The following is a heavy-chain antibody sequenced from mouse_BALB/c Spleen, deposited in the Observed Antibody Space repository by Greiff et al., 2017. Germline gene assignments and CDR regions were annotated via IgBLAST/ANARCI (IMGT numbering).Heavy chain of an antibody. CDR1: GYAFTNYL. CDR2: INPGSGGT. CDR3: AREPDY. J-gene: IGHJ2*01. Sequence: VQLQQSGAELVRPGTSVKVSCKASGYAFTNYLIEWVKQRPGQGLEWIGVINPGSGGTNYNEKFKGKATLTADKSSSTAYMQLSSLTSDDSAVYFCAREPDYWGQGTTLTVSS. V-gene: IGHV1-54*01.